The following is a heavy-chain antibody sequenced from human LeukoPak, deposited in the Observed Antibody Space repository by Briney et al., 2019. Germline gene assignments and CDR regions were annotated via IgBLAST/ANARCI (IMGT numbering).Heavy chain of an antibody. D-gene: IGHD1-1*01. J-gene: IGHJ3*02. CDR3: ASSKTTAGNAFDI. CDR1: GFTFSSYA. CDR2: ISYDGSNK. V-gene: IGHV3-30-3*01. Sequence: GGSLRLSCAASGFTFSSYAMHWVRQAPGKGLEWVAVISYDGSNKYYADSVKGRFTISRDNSKNTLYLQMNSLRAEDTAVYYCASSKTTAGNAFDIWGQGTMVTVSS.